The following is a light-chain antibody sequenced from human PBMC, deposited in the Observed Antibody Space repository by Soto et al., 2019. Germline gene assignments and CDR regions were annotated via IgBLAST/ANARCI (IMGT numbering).Light chain of an antibody. CDR3: SSYTSSTTRV. Sequence: QSALTQPASVSGSPGQSITISCTGTSSDVGTYDYVSWYQQHPGKAPKLMIYDVSNRPSGVSNRSFGSKSGNTASLTISGLQAEDEADYYCSSYTSSTTRVFGTGTKLTVL. CDR2: DVS. CDR1: SSDVGTYDY. V-gene: IGLV2-14*03. J-gene: IGLJ1*01.